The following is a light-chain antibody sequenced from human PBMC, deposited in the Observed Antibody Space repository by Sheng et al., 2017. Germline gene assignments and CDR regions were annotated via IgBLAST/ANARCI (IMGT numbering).Light chain of an antibody. Sequence: QSVLTQPPSVSGTPGQRVTIYCSGSSSSIGSNVVNWYQQLPGTAPKLLMHTDNQRPSGVPDRFSGSKSGTSASLAINGLQSDDEGDYHCASWDDSLHGWVFGGGTKVTVL. CDR3: ASWDDSLHGWV. V-gene: IGLV1-44*01. CDR2: TDN. CDR1: SSSIGSNV. J-gene: IGLJ3*02.